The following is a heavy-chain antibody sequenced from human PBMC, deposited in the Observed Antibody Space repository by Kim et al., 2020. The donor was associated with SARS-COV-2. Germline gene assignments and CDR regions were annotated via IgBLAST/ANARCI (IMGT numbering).Heavy chain of an antibody. CDR3: ARLSSDYVWGSYRLYYFDY. D-gene: IGHD3-16*02. CDR2: IYHSGST. CDR1: GGSISSSNW. J-gene: IGHJ4*02. Sequence: SETLSLTCAVSGGSISSSNWWSWVRQPPGKGLEWIGEIYHSGSTNYNPSLKSRVTISVDKSKNQFSLKLSSVTAADTAVYYCARLSSDYVWGSYRLYYFDYWGQGTLVTVSS. V-gene: IGHV4-4*02.